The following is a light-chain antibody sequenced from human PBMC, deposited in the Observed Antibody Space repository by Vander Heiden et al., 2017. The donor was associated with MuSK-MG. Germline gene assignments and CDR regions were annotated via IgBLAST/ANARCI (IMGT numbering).Light chain of an antibody. CDR2: AAS. J-gene: IGKJ1*01. CDR3: QQSDGTLSR. CDR1: QSISSY. V-gene: IGKV1-39*01. Sequence: IQLTQSPSSLSASVGDRVTITCRASQSISSYLNWYQQKPGKAPKLLIYAASSLQSGVPSRFSGSGSGRDFTLTIISLQPEDFATYYCQQSDGTLSRFGPGTKVEIK.